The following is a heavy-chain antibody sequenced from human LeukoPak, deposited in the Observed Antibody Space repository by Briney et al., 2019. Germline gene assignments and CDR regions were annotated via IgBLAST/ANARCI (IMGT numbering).Heavy chain of an antibody. CDR3: ARALNRVYAFDI. J-gene: IGHJ3*02. CDR1: GFTFSTYA. Sequence: GGSLRLACAASGFTFSTYAMTWVRQAPGKGLEWVSVIYSGGDTYYADSVKGRFTISRDNAKNSLYLQMNSLRAEDTAVYYCARALNRVYAFDIWGQGTMVTVSS. CDR2: IYSGGDT. D-gene: IGHD2/OR15-2a*01. V-gene: IGHV3-66*01.